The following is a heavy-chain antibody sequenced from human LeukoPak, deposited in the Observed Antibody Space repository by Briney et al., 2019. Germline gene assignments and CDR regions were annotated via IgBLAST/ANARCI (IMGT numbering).Heavy chain of an antibody. J-gene: IGHJ2*01. CDR1: LGSITQKY. D-gene: IGHD3-16*01. CDR3: ARLRHGGPTLSYWYFDL. CDR2: IYYSGST. V-gene: IGHV4-59*01. Sequence: PSESPSLTPRVSLGSITQKYGSWIPQSPGMELEWMADIYYSGSTKYTPSLNTRGTISADPYKNQLSRNLYTVAVSETATQFCARLRHGGPTLSYWYFDLWGRGTLVTVSS.